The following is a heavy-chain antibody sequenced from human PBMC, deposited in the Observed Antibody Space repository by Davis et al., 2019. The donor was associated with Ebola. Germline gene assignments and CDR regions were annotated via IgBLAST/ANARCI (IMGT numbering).Heavy chain of an antibody. CDR1: GGSFSGYY. J-gene: IGHJ6*02. CDR3: ARRDGSSGWYNYYGMDV. D-gene: IGHD6-19*01. CDR2: INHSGST. V-gene: IGHV4-34*01. Sequence: MPSETLSLTCAVYGGSFSGYYWSWIRQPPGKGLEWIGEINHSGSTNYNPSLKSRVTISVDTSKNQFSLKLSSVTAADTAGYYCARRDGSSGWYNYYGMDVWGQGTTVTVSS.